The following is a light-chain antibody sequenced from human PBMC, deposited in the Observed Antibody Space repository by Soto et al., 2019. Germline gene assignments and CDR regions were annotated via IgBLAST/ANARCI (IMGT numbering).Light chain of an antibody. CDR3: RQYYSSPLT. Sequence: DIVMTQSPDSLSVSLGDRATINCKSNQSILFTSNKENYLAWYQQKAGQPPKLLLHWASTRESGVPERFSGSGSGTDFTLTISSLQAEDVAVYYCRQYYSSPLTFGPGTKVNIK. J-gene: IGKJ3*01. CDR1: QSILFTSNKENY. CDR2: WAS. V-gene: IGKV4-1*01.